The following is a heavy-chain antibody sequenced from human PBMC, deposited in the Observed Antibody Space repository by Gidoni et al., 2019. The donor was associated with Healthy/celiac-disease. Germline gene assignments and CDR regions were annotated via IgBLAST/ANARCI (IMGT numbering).Heavy chain of an antibody. CDR3: ARDQEVATIPDAMGY. CDR2: IWFDGTNK. D-gene: IGHD5-12*01. Sequence: QVQLVESGGGVVQPGRSLRLSCAASGFTFSSYGMHWVRQAQCKGLEWVAVIWFDGTNKDYADSVKGRFTISRDNSKNTLYLQMNSLRAEDTAVYYCARDQEVATIPDAMGYWGQGTLVTVSS. V-gene: IGHV3-33*01. J-gene: IGHJ4*02. CDR1: GFTFSSYG.